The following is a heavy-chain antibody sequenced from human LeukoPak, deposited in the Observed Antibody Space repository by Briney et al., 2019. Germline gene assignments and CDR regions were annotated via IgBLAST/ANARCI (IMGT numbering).Heavy chain of an antibody. CDR2: IRYDGSNK. V-gene: IGHV3-30*02. D-gene: IGHD4-17*01. J-gene: IGHJ5*02. Sequence: GGSLRLSCAASGFTFSSYGMHWVRQAPGKGLEWVAFIRYDGSNKYYADSVKGRFTISRDNSKNTLYLQMNSLRAEDTAVYYCAKDYGDYVEDNWFDPWGQGTLVTVSS. CDR3: AKDYGDYVEDNWFDP. CDR1: GFTFSSYG.